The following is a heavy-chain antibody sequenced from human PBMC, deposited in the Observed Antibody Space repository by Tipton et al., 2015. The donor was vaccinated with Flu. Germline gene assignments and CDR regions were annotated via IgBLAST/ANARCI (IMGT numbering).Heavy chain of an antibody. D-gene: IGHD2-2*01. J-gene: IGHJ4*02. CDR1: GFTFSSYA. CDR3: ARTRGGYCTSTSCFADYFDF. V-gene: IGHV3-30*04. Sequence: SLRLSCAASGFTFSSYAIHWVRQPPGKGLEWVAVISYDGKKKNSADSVKGRFTISRDNDKNTLYLQMNSLRTEDTAVYYCARTRGGYCTSTSCFADYFDFWGQGTLVTVSS. CDR2: ISYDGKKK.